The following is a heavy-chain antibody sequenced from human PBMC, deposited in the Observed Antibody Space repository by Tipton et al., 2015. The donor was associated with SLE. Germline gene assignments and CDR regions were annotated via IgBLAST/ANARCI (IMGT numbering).Heavy chain of an antibody. D-gene: IGHD3-3*02. J-gene: IGHJ4*02. CDR3: AKGIFGGVTTYYFDS. CDR1: GFTFSIYA. Sequence: SLRLSCAASGFTFSIYAMHWVRQAPGRGLEWVAVISYDGSNKYYADSVKGRFTISRDNAKNSLYLQMNSLRADDTALYYCAKGIFGGVTTYYFDSWGQGTPVTVSA. V-gene: IGHV3-30*04. CDR2: ISYDGSNK.